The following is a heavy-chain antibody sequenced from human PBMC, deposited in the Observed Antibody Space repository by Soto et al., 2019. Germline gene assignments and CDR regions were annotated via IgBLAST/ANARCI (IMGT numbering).Heavy chain of an antibody. CDR3: TRPETTFDY. CDR1: GFSFSGSD. D-gene: IGHD4-17*01. Sequence: GGSLRLSCAASGFSFSGSDMHWVRQASGKGLEWVGRIRSKAKSYATAYAASVKGGFTISRDDSKNTAYLQMNSLKTEDTAVYYCTRPETTFDYWGQGTLVTVSS. CDR2: IRSKAKSYAT. J-gene: IGHJ4*02. V-gene: IGHV3-73*01.